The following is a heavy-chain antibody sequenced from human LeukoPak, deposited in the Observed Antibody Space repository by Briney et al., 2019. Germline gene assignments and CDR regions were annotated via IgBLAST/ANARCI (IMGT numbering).Heavy chain of an antibody. D-gene: IGHD3-22*01. Sequence: NPSETLSLTCTVSGGSFSDYYWSWIRQPAGKGLEWIGRIYTSGSTNYNPSLKSRVTMSLDMSKNQFSLKLNSVTAADTAVYYCARVGSYYDSSGFDYWGQGTLVTVSS. J-gene: IGHJ4*02. CDR3: ARVGSYYDSSGFDY. CDR1: GGSFSDYY. CDR2: IYTSGST. V-gene: IGHV4-4*07.